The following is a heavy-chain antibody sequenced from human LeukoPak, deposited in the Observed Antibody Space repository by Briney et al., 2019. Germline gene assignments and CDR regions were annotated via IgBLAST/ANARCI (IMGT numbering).Heavy chain of an antibody. J-gene: IGHJ4*02. CDR3: AKDFPTFGVAMGAGFDY. CDR1: GFTFTIFG. D-gene: IGHD3-3*01. V-gene: IGHV3-23*01. CDR2: ISGSGGST. Sequence: GGSLRLSCAASGFTFTIFGLNWVRQAPGKGLEWVSAISGSGGSTYYADSVKGRFTISRDNSKNTLYLQMNSLRAEDTAVYYRAKDFPTFGVAMGAGFDYWGQGTLVTVSS.